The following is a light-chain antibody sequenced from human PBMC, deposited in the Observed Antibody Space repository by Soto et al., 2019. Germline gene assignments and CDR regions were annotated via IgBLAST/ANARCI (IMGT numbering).Light chain of an antibody. Sequence: DIQMTQSPSTLSASVGDRVTITCRASQAVSSWLAWYQQKPGKAPKLLIYQASTLETGVPSRFSGSGSGTEFTLTIAGLQPDDFATYYCQHYNSYSEAFGQGTKVDIK. CDR1: QAVSSW. J-gene: IGKJ1*01. CDR3: QHYNSYSEA. V-gene: IGKV1-5*03. CDR2: QAS.